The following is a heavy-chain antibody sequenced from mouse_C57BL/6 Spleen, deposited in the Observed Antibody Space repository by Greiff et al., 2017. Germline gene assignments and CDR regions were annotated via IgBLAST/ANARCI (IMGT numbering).Heavy chain of an antibody. J-gene: IGHJ1*03. CDR3: ARYWDVGYFDV. D-gene: IGHD4-1*01. CDR2: IDPSDSET. CDR1: GYTFTSYW. Sequence: QVQLQQPGAELVRPGSSVKLSCKASGYTFTSYWMHWVKQRPIQGLEWIGNIDPSDSETHYNQKFKDKATLTVDKSSSTAYMQLSSLTSEDSAVYYCARYWDVGYFDVWGTGTTVTVPS. V-gene: IGHV1-52*01.